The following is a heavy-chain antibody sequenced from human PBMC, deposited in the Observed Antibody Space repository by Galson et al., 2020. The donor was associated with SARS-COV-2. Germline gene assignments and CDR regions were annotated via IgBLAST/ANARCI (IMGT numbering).Heavy chain of an antibody. Sequence: GGSLRLSCAASGFTFDDYGMSWVRQAPGKGLEWVSGINWNGGSTGYADSVKGRVNNSRDNANNSLYLQMNSLRAEDTALYDFARPRAAGRGGCYYCYYYMAVWGEGTTVTVAS. CDR2: INWNGGST. CDR3: ARPRAAGRGGCYYCYYYMAV. D-gene: IGHD6-13*01. V-gene: IGHV3-20*01. J-gene: IGHJ6*03. CDR1: GFTFDDYG.